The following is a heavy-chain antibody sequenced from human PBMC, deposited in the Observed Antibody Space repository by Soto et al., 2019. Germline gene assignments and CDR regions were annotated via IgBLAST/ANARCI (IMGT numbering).Heavy chain of an antibody. J-gene: IGHJ2*01. D-gene: IGHD2-15*01. CDR1: GGSISSGGYY. Sequence: SETLSLTCTVSGGSISSGGYYWSWIRRHPGKGLEWIGYIYYSGSTYYNPSLKSRVTISVDTSKNQFSLKLSSVTAADTAVYYCARERARLSYVGCSGLRDLFAFPTRRTTDL. V-gene: IGHV4-31*03. CDR3: ARERARLSYVGCSGLRDLFAFPTRRTTDL. CDR2: IYYSGST.